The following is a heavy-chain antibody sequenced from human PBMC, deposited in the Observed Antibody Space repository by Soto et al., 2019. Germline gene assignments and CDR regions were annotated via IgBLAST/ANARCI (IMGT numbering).Heavy chain of an antibody. Sequence: QVQLVESGGGVVQPERSLRLSCAAAGFTFSRQAMHWVRQAPGRGLEWVAVIWYHGVDKYYADSVKGRFTISRDNSKNTVYLQMNCLRGEDTAVYYCATGFLGLCTGGNCPLDSWGQGSLVTVSS. CDR2: IWYHGVDK. V-gene: IGHV3-33*01. CDR1: GFTFSRQA. J-gene: IGHJ4*02. D-gene: IGHD2-15*01. CDR3: ATGFLGLCTGGNCPLDS.